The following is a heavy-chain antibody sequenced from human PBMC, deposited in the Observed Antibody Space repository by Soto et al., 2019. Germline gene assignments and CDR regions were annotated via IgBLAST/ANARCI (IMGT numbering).Heavy chain of an antibody. CDR2: IIPIFGTA. J-gene: IGHJ5*02. Sequence: GASVKVSCKASGGTFSSYAISWVRQAPGQGLEWMGGIIPIFGTANYAQKFQGRVTINADESTSTAYIGLSSLKTEDTAVYYCARTLDWGGYCTSFWFDPWGQGTLVTVSS. CDR1: GGTFSSYA. CDR3: ARTLDWGGYCTSFWFDP. V-gene: IGHV1-69*13. D-gene: IGHD3-3*01.